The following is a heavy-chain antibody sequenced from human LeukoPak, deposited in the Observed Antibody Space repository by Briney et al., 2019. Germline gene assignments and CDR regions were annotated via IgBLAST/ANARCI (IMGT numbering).Heavy chain of an antibody. CDR3: ARDREGVVPAAIRY. CDR1: GFTFSNYW. J-gene: IGHJ4*02. D-gene: IGHD2-2*01. Sequence: PGGSLRLSCAASGFTFSNYWMTWVRQAPGKGLEWVANIKQDGSEKYYVDSVKGRFTISRDNAKNSLYLQMNSLRVEDTAVYYCARDREGVVPAAIRYWGQGTLVTVSS. V-gene: IGHV3-7*01. CDR2: IKQDGSEK.